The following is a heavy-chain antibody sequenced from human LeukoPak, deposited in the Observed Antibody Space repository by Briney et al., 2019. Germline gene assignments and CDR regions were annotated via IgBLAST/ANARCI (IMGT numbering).Heavy chain of an antibody. V-gene: IGHV3-33*08. CDR1: GFTFNEYA. Sequence: GGSLRLSCAAAGFTFNEYAMHWVRQAPGKGLEWVAVIWRDGSNKYYADSVKGRFTVSRDNPKNTLNLQMDSLRVEDTAVYYCARHGSGRKYFDPLDYWGQGTLVTVSS. CDR2: IWRDGSNK. J-gene: IGHJ4*02. CDR3: ARHGSGRKYFDPLDY. D-gene: IGHD1-26*01.